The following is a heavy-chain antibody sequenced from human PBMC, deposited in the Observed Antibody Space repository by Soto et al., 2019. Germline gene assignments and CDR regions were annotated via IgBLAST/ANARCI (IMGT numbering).Heavy chain of an antibody. CDR1: GFTFSSYG. Sequence: GGSLRLSCAASGFTFSSYGMHWVRQAPGKGLEWVAVIWYDGSNKYYADSVKGRFTISRDNSKNTLYLQMNSLRAEDTVVYYCARDFGARREYPIKYYYYYGMDVWGQGTTVTVSS. CDR3: ARDFGARREYPIKYYYYYGMDV. V-gene: IGHV3-33*01. J-gene: IGHJ6*02. CDR2: IWYDGSNK. D-gene: IGHD3-10*01.